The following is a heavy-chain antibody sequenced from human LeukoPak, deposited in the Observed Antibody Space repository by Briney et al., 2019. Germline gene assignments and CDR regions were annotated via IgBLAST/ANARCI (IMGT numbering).Heavy chain of an antibody. CDR3: AREFASTVLMVNWFDP. CDR1: GGTFSNYV. D-gene: IGHD2-8*01. J-gene: IGHJ5*02. CDR2: ISAYNGDT. Sequence: ASVKVSCKASGGTFSNYVISWVRQAPGQGLEWMGWISAYNGDTNYAQKLQGRVTMTTDTSTSTAYMELRSLRSDDTAMYYCAREFASTVLMVNWFDPWGQGTLVSVSS. V-gene: IGHV1-18*01.